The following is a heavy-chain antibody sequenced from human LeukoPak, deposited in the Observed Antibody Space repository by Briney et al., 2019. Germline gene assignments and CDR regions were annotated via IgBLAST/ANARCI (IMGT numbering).Heavy chain of an antibody. CDR2: ISSSGGDT. Sequence: GGSLRLSRAASGFTFSKFAMSWVRQAPGKGPEWVSTISSSGGDTYYADSVKGRFTVSRDNSKNTLFLQMNSLRAEDTALYYCAKGSLGGWYFFDYWGQGTLVTVSS. CDR3: AKGSLGGWYFFDY. CDR1: GFTFSKFA. V-gene: IGHV3-23*01. D-gene: IGHD6-19*01. J-gene: IGHJ4*02.